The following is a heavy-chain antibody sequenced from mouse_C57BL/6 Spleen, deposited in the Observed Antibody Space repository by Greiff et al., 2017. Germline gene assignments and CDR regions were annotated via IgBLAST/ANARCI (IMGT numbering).Heavy chain of an antibody. J-gene: IGHJ2*01. Sequence: VQLQQPGAELVKPGASVKLSCKASGYTFTSYWMHWVKQRPEQGLEWIGRIDPEDGDTEYAPKFQGKATMTADTSSNTAYLQLSSLTSEDTAVYYCTTETGRGYFDYWGQGTTLTVSS. CDR1: GYTFTSYW. CDR2: IDPEDGDT. D-gene: IGHD4-1*01. CDR3: TTETGRGYFDY. V-gene: IGHV14-1*01.